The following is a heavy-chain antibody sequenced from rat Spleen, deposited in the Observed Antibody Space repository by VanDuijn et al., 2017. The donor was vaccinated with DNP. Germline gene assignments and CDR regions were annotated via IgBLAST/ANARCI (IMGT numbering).Heavy chain of an antibody. V-gene: IGHV2S63*01. CDR1: GFSLMDYS. Sequence: VQLKESGPGLVQPSQTLSLTCTVSGFSLMDYSIYWVRQPPGKGLEWMGLMWSDGDTTYNSALKSRLSISRDTSKSQVFLKMSSLQTDDTAIYFCTYNNYYWGQGVMVTVSS. D-gene: IGHD1-10*01. CDR2: MWSDGDT. CDR3: TYNNYY. J-gene: IGHJ2*01.